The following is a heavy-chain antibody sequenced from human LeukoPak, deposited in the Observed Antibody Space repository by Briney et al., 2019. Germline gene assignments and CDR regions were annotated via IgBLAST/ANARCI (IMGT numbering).Heavy chain of an antibody. D-gene: IGHD6-19*01. J-gene: IGHJ6*02. V-gene: IGHV4-39*01. CDR1: GGSISTDASY. CDR3: ARLFSRGWEYHFGLDV. Sequence: SETLSLTCTVSGGSISTDASYWAWIRQPPGKGLEWIGSIYYSGSTYCSSSLESRVTLSVDTSKNQFSLKMSSVTAADTAVFYCARLFSRGWEYHFGLDVWGQGTTVTVS. CDR2: IYYSGST.